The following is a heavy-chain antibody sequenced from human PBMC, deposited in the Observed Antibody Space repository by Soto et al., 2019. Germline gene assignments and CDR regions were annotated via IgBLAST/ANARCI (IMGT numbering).Heavy chain of an antibody. Sequence: RSGGSLRLSCAASGFTFDDYGMSWVRQAPGKGLEWVSGINWNGGSTGYADSVKGRFTISRDNAKNSLYLQMNSLRAEDTALYHCARDVGYCSSTSCCHDAFDIWGQGTMATVPS. CDR1: GFTFDDYG. D-gene: IGHD2-2*01. CDR2: INWNGGST. J-gene: IGHJ3*02. V-gene: IGHV3-20*01. CDR3: ARDVGYCSSTSCCHDAFDI.